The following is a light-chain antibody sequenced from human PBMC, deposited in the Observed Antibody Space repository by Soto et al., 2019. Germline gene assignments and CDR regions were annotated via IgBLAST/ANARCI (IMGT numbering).Light chain of an antibody. Sequence: QSVLTQPASVSGSPGQSITISCTVTSSDVGGYNYVSWYQLHPGKAPKLILYEVTNRPSGVSDRFSGSKSGNTASLTISGLQAEDEADYYCSSYTSSTAYVFGTGTKVTVL. CDR3: SSYTSSTAYV. CDR1: SSDVGGYNY. CDR2: EVT. V-gene: IGLV2-14*01. J-gene: IGLJ1*01.